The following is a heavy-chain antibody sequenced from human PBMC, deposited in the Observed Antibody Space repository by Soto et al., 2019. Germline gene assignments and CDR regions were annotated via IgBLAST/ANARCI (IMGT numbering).Heavy chain of an antibody. CDR1: GYTLTELS. CDR3: ATVRGGYGDYDYFDY. D-gene: IGHD4-17*01. Sequence: ASVKVSCKVSGYTLTELSMHWVRQAPGKGLEWMGGFDPEDGETIYAQKFQGRVTMTEDTSTDTAYMELSSLRSEDTAVYYCATVRGGYGDYDYFDYWGQGTLVTVSS. J-gene: IGHJ4*02. CDR2: FDPEDGET. V-gene: IGHV1-24*01.